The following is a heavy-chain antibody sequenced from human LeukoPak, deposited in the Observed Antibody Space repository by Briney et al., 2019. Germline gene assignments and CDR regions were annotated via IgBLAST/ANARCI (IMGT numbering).Heavy chain of an antibody. Sequence: PGASVKVSCKASGYTFTSYGISWVRQASGQGLEWMGWISAYNGNTNYAQKLQGRVTMTTDTSTSTAYMELRSLRSDETAVYYCARDQGVVPAATNFDYWGQGTLVTVSS. CDR3: ARDQGVVPAATNFDY. CDR1: GYTFTSYG. D-gene: IGHD2-2*01. CDR2: ISAYNGNT. V-gene: IGHV1-18*01. J-gene: IGHJ4*02.